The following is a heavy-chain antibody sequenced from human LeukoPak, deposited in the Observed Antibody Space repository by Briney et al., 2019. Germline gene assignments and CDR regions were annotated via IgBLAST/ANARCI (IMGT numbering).Heavy chain of an antibody. CDR2: SSHTGDIT. Sequence: SETLSLTCAVYGGSFSNYYWTWIRQTPGRGHEWIGESSHTGDITNYNPSLKSRATISVDSSKKQFSLKVTSVTAADTGIYYCARVRDVTARPCDIWGPGTVVTVSS. V-gene: IGHV4-34*01. CDR3: ARVRDVTARPCDI. J-gene: IGHJ4*02. D-gene: IGHD1-1*01. CDR1: GGSFSNYY.